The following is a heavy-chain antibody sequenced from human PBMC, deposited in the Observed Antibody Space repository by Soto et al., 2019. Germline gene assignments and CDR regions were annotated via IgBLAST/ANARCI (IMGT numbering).Heavy chain of an antibody. CDR3: ARDPWAADY. CDR2: IYSGGST. Sequence: EVQLVESGGGLVQPGGSLRLSCAASGFTVSTKYMSWVRQAPGKGLEWVSVIYSGGSTFYADSVWGSSTISRDNSKNTVNLQMNSLRAEDTAVYYCARDPWAADYWGQGTLVTVSS. V-gene: IGHV3-66*01. CDR1: GFTVSTKY. J-gene: IGHJ4*02. D-gene: IGHD3-16*01.